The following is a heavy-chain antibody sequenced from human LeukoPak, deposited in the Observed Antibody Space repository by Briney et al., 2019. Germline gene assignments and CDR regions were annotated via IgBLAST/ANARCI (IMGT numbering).Heavy chain of an antibody. V-gene: IGHV6-1*01. CDR1: GDSVPSNSAL. CDR3: ANSKPMWNDAFDI. D-gene: IGHD1-1*01. J-gene: IGHJ3*02. Sequence: SQTLSLTCAISGDSVPSNSALWNWIRQSPSRGLEWLGRTYYRSQWYNDYAVSVKSRITINADTSKNQFSLQLNSVTPEDTAVYYCANSKPMWNDAFDIWGQGTMVTVSS. CDR2: TYYRSQWYN.